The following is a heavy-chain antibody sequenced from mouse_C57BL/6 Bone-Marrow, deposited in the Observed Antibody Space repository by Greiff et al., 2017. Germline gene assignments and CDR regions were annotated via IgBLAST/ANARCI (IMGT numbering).Heavy chain of an antibody. CDR2: IYPGNSDT. CDR3: TSTVPLDY. CDR1: GYTFTSYW. Sequence: VQLQQSGTVLARPGASVKMPCKTSGYTFTSYWMHWVKQRPGQGLEWIGAIYPGNSDTSYNQKFKGKAKLTAVTSASTAYMELSSLKNEDSAVYYCTSTVPLDYWGQGTTLTVSS. V-gene: IGHV1-5*01. D-gene: IGHD1-1*01. J-gene: IGHJ2*01.